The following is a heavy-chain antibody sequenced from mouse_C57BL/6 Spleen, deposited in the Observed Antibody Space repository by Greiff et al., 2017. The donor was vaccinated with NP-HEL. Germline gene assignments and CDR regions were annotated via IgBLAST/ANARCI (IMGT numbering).Heavy chain of an antibody. J-gene: IGHJ4*01. CDR1: GYTFTSYW. CDR3: ARRWDDAMDY. CDR2: IDPTDSYT. V-gene: IGHV1-50*01. Sequence: QVHVKQSGAELVKPGASVKLSCKASGYTFTSYWMQWVKQRPGQGLEWIGEIDPTDSYTNYNQKCKGKATLTVDTSSSTAYMQLSSLTSEDSAVYYCARRWDDAMDYWGQGTSVTVSS. D-gene: IGHD4-1*01.